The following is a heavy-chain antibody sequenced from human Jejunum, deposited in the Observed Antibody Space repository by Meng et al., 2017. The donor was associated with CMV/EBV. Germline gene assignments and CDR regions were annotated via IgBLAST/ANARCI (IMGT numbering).Heavy chain of an antibody. Sequence: CAASGFTFSGYDMHWVRQATGKGLEWVSTIGVAGDTYYVGSVKGRFTISRETAKNSLYLQMNSLRAGDTAVYYCSRVHPCYFGMDVWGQWTTVTVSS. CDR2: IGVAGDT. CDR3: SRVHPCYFGMDV. V-gene: IGHV3-13*01. CDR1: GFTFSGYD. J-gene: IGHJ6*02.